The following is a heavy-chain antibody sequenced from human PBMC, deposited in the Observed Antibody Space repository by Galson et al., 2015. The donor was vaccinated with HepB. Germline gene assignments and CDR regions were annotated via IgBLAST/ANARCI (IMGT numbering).Heavy chain of an antibody. Sequence: SVKVSCKASGGTFSSYAISWVRQAPGQGLEWMGGIIPIFGTANYAQKFQGRVTITADESTSTAYMELSSLRSEDTAVYYCASSLGVTVAGTSNWFDPWGQGTLVTVSS. CDR2: IIPIFGTA. D-gene: IGHD6-19*01. V-gene: IGHV1-69*13. CDR1: GGTFSSYA. J-gene: IGHJ5*02. CDR3: ASSLGVTVAGTSNWFDP.